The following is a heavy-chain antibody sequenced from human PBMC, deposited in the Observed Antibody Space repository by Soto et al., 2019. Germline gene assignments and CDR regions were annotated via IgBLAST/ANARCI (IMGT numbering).Heavy chain of an antibody. V-gene: IGHV1-69*13. D-gene: IGHD3-10*01. CDR2: IIPIFGTA. CDR1: GGTFSSYA. J-gene: IGHJ5*02. Sequence: SAVKLCCKASGGTFSSYAISWVRQAPGQGLEWMGGIIPIFGTANYAQKFQGRVTITADESTSTAYMELSSLRSEDTAVYYCARDGRGFFWFGQSHHWFDPLPQGTL. CDR3: ARDGRGFFWFGQSHHWFDP.